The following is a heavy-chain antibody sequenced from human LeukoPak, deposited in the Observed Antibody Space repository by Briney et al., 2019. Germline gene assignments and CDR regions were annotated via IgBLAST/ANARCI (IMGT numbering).Heavy chain of an antibody. D-gene: IGHD5-18*01. V-gene: IGHV4-59*01. J-gene: IGHJ4*02. CDR1: GGSISSYY. Sequence: SETLSLTCTVSGGSISSYYWSWIRQPPGKGLEWIGYIHYSGSTSYNPSLKSRVTISVDTSKNQFSLKLSSVTAADTALYYCARENGYRYDYWGQGTLVTVSS. CDR3: ARENGYRYDY. CDR2: IHYSGST.